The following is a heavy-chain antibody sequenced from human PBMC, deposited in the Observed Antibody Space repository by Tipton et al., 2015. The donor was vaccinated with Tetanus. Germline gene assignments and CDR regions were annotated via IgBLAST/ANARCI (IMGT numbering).Heavy chain of an antibody. CDR3: ARLVLRFLEWSPHDY. CDR1: GYTFTGYY. D-gene: IGHD3-3*01. J-gene: IGHJ4*02. V-gene: IGHV1-2*02. Sequence: QLVQSGAEVKKPGASVKVSCKASGYTFTGYYMHWVRQAPGQGLEWMGWINPNSGGTNYAQKFRGRVTMTRDTSISSAYMELSRLRSDDTAVYYCARLVLRFLEWSPHDYWGQGTLVTVSS. CDR2: INPNSGGT.